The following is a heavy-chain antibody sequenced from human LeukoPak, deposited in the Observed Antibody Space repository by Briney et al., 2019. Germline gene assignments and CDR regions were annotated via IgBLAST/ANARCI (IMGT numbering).Heavy chain of an antibody. Sequence: SVKVSCKASGGTFSSYAISWVRQAPGQGLEWMGGIIPIFGTANYAQKFQGRVTITAGESTSTAYMELSSLRSEDTAVYYCARGRCSSTSCYRAMYYFDYWGQGTLVTVSS. D-gene: IGHD2-2*02. J-gene: IGHJ4*02. CDR3: ARGRCSSTSCYRAMYYFDY. V-gene: IGHV1-69*13. CDR1: GGTFSSYA. CDR2: IIPIFGTA.